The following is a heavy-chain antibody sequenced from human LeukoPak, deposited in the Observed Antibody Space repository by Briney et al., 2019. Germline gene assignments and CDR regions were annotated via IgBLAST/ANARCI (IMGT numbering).Heavy chain of an antibody. D-gene: IGHD3-22*01. Sequence: HPGGSLRLSCAASGFTFSSYEMNWVRQAPGKGLEWVSYISSSGSTIYYADSVKGRFTISRDNAKNSLYLQMNSLRAEDTAVYYCARSASNYYDSSGYYPVAFDIWGQGTMATVSS. CDR1: GFTFSSYE. J-gene: IGHJ3*02. CDR3: ARSASNYYDSSGYYPVAFDI. CDR2: ISSSGSTI. V-gene: IGHV3-48*03.